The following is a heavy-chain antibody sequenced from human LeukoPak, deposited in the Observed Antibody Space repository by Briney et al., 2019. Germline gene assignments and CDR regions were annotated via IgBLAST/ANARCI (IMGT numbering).Heavy chain of an antibody. J-gene: IGHJ4*02. V-gene: IGHV1-2*02. CDR2: TNPTSGGT. CDR3: ARGSTGNEYSGYDPLHY. Sequence: ASVKVSCKASGHTFTDFYMHWVPQAPGQGLEWMGWTNPTSGGTNYAPKFQGRVTMTRDTSITTAYMELNRLTSDDTAVYYCARGSTGNEYSGYDPLHYWGQGTLVTVSS. D-gene: IGHD5-12*01. CDR1: GHTFTDFY.